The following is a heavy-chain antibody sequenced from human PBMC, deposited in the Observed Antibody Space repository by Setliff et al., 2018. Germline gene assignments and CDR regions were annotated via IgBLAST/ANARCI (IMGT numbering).Heavy chain of an antibody. CDR1: GFTFSSYE. Sequence: GSLRLSCAASGFTFSSYEMNWVRQAPGKGLEWVSYISSSGSTIYYADSVKGRFTISRDNAKNSLYLQMNSLRAEDTAVYYCARGVGTTRYYYYMDVWGKGTPVTVSS. J-gene: IGHJ6*03. CDR2: ISSSGSTI. D-gene: IGHD2-21*02. CDR3: ARGVGTTRYYYYMDV. V-gene: IGHV3-48*03.